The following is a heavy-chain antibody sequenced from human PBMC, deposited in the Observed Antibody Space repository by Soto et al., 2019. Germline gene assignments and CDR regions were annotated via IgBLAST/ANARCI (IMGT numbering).Heavy chain of an antibody. CDR3: ARGLPTDIVVVTDANRRPKWFDP. CDR1: GGTFSSYA. D-gene: IGHD2-2*01. V-gene: IGHV1-69*13. Sequence: ASVKVSCKASGGTFSSYAISWVRQAPGQGLEWMGGIIPIFGTANYAQKFQGRVTITADESTSTAYMELSSLRSEDTAVYYCARGLPTDIVVVTDANRRPKWFDPWGQGTLVTVSS. CDR2: IIPIFGTA. J-gene: IGHJ5*02.